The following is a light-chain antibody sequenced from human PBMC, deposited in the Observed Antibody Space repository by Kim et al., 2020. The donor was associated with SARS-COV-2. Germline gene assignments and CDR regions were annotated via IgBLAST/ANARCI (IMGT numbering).Light chain of an antibody. Sequence: ASVGGGVTITCRASEGISEYLTWYQQKPGTAPKLLINTSSNLQNGVPSRFSGSGSGTDFTLTITNLQPEDSATYYCQQTSSSPYTFGQGTKVDIK. J-gene: IGKJ2*01. CDR2: TSS. CDR1: EGISEY. CDR3: QQTSSSPYT. V-gene: IGKV1-39*01.